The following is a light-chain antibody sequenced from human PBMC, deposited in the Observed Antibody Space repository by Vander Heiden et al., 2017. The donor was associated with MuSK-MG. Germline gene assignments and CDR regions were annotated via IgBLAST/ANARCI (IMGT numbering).Light chain of an antibody. CDR1: QSVSIY. CDR2: DAS. V-gene: IGKV3-11*01. J-gene: IGKJ2*01. Sequence: EIVLTQSPATLSLSPGERATLSCRASQSVSIYLAWYQQKPGQAPRLLIYDASNRATGIPARFSGSGSGTDFTLTISILDPEDFTVYYCQRWNNWPGTFGQGTKVXIK. CDR3: QRWNNWPGT.